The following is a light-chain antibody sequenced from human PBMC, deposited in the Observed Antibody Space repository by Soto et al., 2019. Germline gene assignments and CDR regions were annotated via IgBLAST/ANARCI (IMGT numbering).Light chain of an antibody. V-gene: IGKV3-11*01. CDR3: HQRTKWPLT. J-gene: IGKJ4*01. CDR1: QSISVY. CDR2: DAS. Sequence: EIVLTQSPATLSLSPGERASLSCRASQSISVYLAWYQQKPGQAPRLLIYDASNRATGIPARFSGSGSETDFTLTISSLEPEDFAVYYCHQRTKWPLTFGGGTKVEIK.